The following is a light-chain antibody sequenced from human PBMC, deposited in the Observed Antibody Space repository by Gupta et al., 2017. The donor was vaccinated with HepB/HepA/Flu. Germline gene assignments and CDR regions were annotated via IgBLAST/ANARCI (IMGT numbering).Light chain of an antibody. CDR2: AAS. CDR3: QQYHSEPYT. Sequence: IQVTQSPSSLSASVGDTVTITCRASQGISNRFAWFQQKPGEAPKSLSYAASSLQSGVPSKFSGSGSGTDFTLTIIRLQPEDFATYYCQQYHSEPYTFGHGTRLEIK. J-gene: IGKJ5*01. CDR1: QGISNR. V-gene: IGKV1-16*02.